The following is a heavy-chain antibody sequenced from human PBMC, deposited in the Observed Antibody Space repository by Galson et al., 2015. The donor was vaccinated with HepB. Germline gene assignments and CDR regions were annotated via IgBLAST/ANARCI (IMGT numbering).Heavy chain of an antibody. CDR1: GYTFTSYD. J-gene: IGHJ5*02. Sequence: SVKVSCKASGYTFTSYDINWVRQATGQGLEWMGWMNPNSGSTGYAQKFQGRVTMTRNTSISTAYMELSSLRSEDTAVYYCARVGVVPAATTVGRFDPWGQGTLVTVSS. CDR2: MNPNSGST. V-gene: IGHV1-8*01. CDR3: ARVGVVPAATTVGRFDP. D-gene: IGHD2-2*01.